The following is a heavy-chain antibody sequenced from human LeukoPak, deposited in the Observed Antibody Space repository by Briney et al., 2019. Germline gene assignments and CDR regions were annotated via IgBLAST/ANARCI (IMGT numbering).Heavy chain of an antibody. Sequence: GGSLRLSCAVSGFTFSSYAMSWVRQAPGKGLEWVAVIWYDGRTQFYAESVKGRFAVSRDNSKNTLYLQMNSLRAEDTAVYHCARGEYYHESSGYPNYWGQGTLVTVSS. CDR3: ARGEYYHESSGYPNY. J-gene: IGHJ4*02. CDR2: IWYDGRTQ. CDR1: GFTFSSYA. D-gene: IGHD3-22*01. V-gene: IGHV3-33*08.